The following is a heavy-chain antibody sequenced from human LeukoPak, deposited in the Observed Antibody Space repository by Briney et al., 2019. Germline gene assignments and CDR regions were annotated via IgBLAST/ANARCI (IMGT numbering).Heavy chain of an antibody. D-gene: IGHD5-18*01. CDR1: GGSFSGYY. CDR2: INHSGST. Sequence: SETLSLTCAVYGGSFSGYYWSWIRQPPGKGLEWIGEINHSGSTNYNPSLKSRVTISVDTSKNQFSLKLSSVTAADTAVYYCARWIQLWLFDYWGQGTLVTVSS. J-gene: IGHJ4*02. CDR3: ARWIQLWLFDY. V-gene: IGHV4-34*01.